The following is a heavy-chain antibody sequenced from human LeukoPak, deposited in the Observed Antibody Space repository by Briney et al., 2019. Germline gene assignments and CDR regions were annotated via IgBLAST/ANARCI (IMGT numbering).Heavy chain of an antibody. CDR2: IYYNGDT. J-gene: IGHJ4*02. CDR1: GGSVSNSLYY. V-gene: IGHV4-61*01. Sequence: SETPSLTCTVSGGSVSNSLYYWSWIRQPPGKGLEWIGYIYYNGDTNYNPSLKSRVIISIDTSSNQFSLRLNSMTVADTAVYYCARVLRAASWRSYDYWGQGSLVTVSS. D-gene: IGHD5-18*01. CDR3: ARVLRAASWRSYDY.